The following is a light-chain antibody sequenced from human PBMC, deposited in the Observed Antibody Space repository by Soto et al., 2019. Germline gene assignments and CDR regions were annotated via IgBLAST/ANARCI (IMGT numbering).Light chain of an antibody. CDR1: HSIVNN. V-gene: IGKV1-39*01. J-gene: IGKJ1*01. Sequence: DTQMTQSPSSLSVPVGGRVTVTCRASHSIVNNLNWYQQKPGKAPKVLIYGASSLQSGVPSRFSGNGSGTDFTLTISGLRPEDIGTYYCQQAFTTPPTFGQGTKVDI. CDR3: QQAFTTPPT. CDR2: GAS.